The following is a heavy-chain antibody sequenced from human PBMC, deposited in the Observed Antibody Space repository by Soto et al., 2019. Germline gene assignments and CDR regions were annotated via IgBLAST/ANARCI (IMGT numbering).Heavy chain of an antibody. CDR2: IHRDGTST. V-gene: IGHV3-74*01. D-gene: IGHD2-21*02. Sequence: EVQLVESGGGLVQPGGSLRLSCEASGLTFSNYWMHWVRQAPGKGLVWVSRIHRDGTSTSYADSVKGRFTISRDNAKNTLYLPIMSLRAQDTAVYYCARDGASCGGDGYSLWYSDLWGRGPVVNVSS. CDR3: ARDGASCGGDGYSLWYSDL. CDR1: GLTFSNYW. J-gene: IGHJ2*01.